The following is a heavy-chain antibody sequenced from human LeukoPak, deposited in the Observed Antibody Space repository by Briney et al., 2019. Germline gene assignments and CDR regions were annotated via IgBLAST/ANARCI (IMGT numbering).Heavy chain of an antibody. V-gene: IGHV1-2*02. CDR1: GYTFTGYY. CDR3: TRDPRHFDS. J-gene: IGHJ5*01. CDR2: INPNSGGT. Sequence: ASVKVSCKASGYTFTGYYMHWVRQAPGQGLEWMGWINPNSGGTNYAQKFQGRVTMTRDNAKNSLYLQMSSLRVEDTAVYYCTRDPRHFDSCGQGTLVTVSS. D-gene: IGHD6-6*01.